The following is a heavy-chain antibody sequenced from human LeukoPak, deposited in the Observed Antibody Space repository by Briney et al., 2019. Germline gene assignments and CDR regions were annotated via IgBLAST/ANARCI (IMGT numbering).Heavy chain of an antibody. J-gene: IGHJ6*02. CDR3: ARQNSSWYYYYYGMDV. V-gene: IGHV1-2*06. CDR1: GYTFTGYY. Sequence: GASVTVSCKASGYTFTGYYMHWVRQAPGQGLEWMGRINPNSGGTNYAQKFQGRVTTTRDTSISTAYMELSRLRSDDTAVYYCARQNSSWYYYYYGMDVWGQGTTVTVSS. CDR2: INPNSGGT. D-gene: IGHD6-13*01.